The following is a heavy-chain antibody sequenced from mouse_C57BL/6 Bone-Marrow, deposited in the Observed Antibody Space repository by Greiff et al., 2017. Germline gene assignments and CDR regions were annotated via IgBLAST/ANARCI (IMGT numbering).Heavy chain of an antibody. CDR2: INPSSGYT. Sequence: QVQLQQPGAELVKPGASVKLSCKASGYTFTSYWMHWVKQRPGQGLEWIGYINPSSGYTKYNQKFKDQATLTADRSSSTAYMQLSSLTSEDYAVDYCARRSYDYGFAYWGQGTMVTVSA. CDR1: GYTFTSYW. D-gene: IGHD2-4*01. CDR3: ARRSYDYGFAY. J-gene: IGHJ3*01. V-gene: IGHV1-7*01.